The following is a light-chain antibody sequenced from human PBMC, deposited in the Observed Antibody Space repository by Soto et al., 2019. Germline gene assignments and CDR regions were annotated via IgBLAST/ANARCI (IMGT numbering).Light chain of an antibody. CDR3: QTWGTGIRV. Sequence: QLVLTQSPSASASLGASVKLTCTLSRGHSSYAIAWHQQQPEKGPRYLMKLNSDGSHINGDGIPDRFSGSSSGAERYLTISSLQSEDEADYYCQTWGTGIRVFGGGTKLTVL. J-gene: IGLJ3*02. V-gene: IGLV4-69*01. CDR1: RGHSSYA. CDR2: LNSDGSH.